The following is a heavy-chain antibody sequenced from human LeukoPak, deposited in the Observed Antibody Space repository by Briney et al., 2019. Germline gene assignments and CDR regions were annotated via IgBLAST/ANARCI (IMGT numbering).Heavy chain of an antibody. Sequence: ASVKVSCKASGYTFTGYYMHWVRQAPGQGLELMGWVNLKTGGANYAQKLQGRVTMTRDTSINTAYMELGKLRYDDTAVYYCARNLLQGVIDYWGQGVLVTVSS. CDR2: VNLKTGGA. V-gene: IGHV1-2*02. CDR3: ARNLLQGVIDY. J-gene: IGHJ4*02. CDR1: GYTFTGYY. D-gene: IGHD3-10*01.